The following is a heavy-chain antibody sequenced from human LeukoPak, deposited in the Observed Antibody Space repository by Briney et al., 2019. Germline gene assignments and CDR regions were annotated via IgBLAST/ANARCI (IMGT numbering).Heavy chain of an antibody. CDR2: IWYDGTSK. CDR1: GFTFSIYG. J-gene: IGHJ3*02. D-gene: IGHD6-19*01. V-gene: IGHV3-33*01. CDR3: ARPYYSSAYYGDAFDI. Sequence: GGSLTLSCAASGFTFSIYGMHWVRQAPGTGLEWVAVIWYDGTSKYYADSVKGRFTISRDNSKNTLYLQMNSLRAEDTAVYYCARPYYSSAYYGDAFDIWGQGTMVTVSS.